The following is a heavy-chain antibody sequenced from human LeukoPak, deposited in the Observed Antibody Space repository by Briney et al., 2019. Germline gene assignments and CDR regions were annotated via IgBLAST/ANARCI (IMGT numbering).Heavy chain of an antibody. J-gene: IGHJ4*02. CDR2: INPNSGGT. CDR1: GGTFSSYA. CDR3: ARDQVARDIVVVLAATGTIDY. D-gene: IGHD2-15*01. Sequence: ASVKVSCKASGGTFSSYAISWVRQAPGQGLEWMGWINPNSGGTTYAQKFQGRVTTTRDTSISTAYMELSRLRSDDTAVYYCARDQVARDIVVVLAATGTIDYWGQGTLVTVSS. V-gene: IGHV1-2*02.